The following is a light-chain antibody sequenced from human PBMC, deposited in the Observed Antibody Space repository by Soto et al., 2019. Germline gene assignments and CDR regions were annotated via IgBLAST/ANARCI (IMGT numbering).Light chain of an antibody. CDR1: QSVSSN. Sequence: EIVMTQSPATLSVSPGERATLSCRASQSVSSNLAWYQQKPGQAPRLLIYGASTRATGIPARFSGSGSGTEFTLTICSLQSEDFAVYYCQQSRGFTFGPGTKVDIK. CDR3: QQSRGFT. CDR2: GAS. J-gene: IGKJ3*01. V-gene: IGKV3-15*01.